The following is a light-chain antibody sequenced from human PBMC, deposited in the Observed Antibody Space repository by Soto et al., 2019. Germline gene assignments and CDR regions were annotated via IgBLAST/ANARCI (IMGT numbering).Light chain of an antibody. CDR1: QSIAGY. J-gene: IGKJ5*01. CDR2: SAS. Sequence: DIQMTQSPSSLSASVGDRVTITCRASQSIAGYLSWYQQKPGKAPKFLIYSASSLQRGVPSRFSGSGSGTDFTFTISSLQPEDIATDYCQQYSNLITFGQGTRLEIK. V-gene: IGKV1-33*01. CDR3: QQYSNLIT.